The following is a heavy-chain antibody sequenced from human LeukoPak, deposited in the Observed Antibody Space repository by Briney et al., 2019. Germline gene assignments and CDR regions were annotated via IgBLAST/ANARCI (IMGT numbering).Heavy chain of an antibody. J-gene: IGHJ6*03. Sequence: ASVKVSCKASGYTFTGYYMHWVRQAPGQGLEWMGIIGGSTNYAQKLQGRVTMTTDTSTSTAYMELRSLRSDDTAVHYCARDGHKGRIGDYYYYYMDVWGKGTTVTVSS. CDR3: ARDGHKGRIGDYYYYYMDV. CDR2: IGGST. D-gene: IGHD2-15*01. CDR1: GYTFTGYY. V-gene: IGHV1-46*01.